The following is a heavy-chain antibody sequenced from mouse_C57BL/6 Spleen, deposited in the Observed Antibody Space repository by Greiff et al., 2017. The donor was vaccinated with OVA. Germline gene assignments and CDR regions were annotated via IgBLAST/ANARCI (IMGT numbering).Heavy chain of an antibody. CDR3: ERGEGYYYGSSYR. J-gene: IGHJ2*01. CDR1: GYTFTSSG. D-gene: IGHD1-1*01. V-gene: IGHV1-81*01. Sequence: VQLQQSGAELARPGASVKLSCKASGYTFTSSGISWVKQRTGQGLAWIGEIYPRSGNTYYNEKFKGKATLTADKSSSTAYMELRSLTSEDSAVYVCERGEGYYYGSSYRWGKGTTLTVST. CDR2: IYPRSGNT.